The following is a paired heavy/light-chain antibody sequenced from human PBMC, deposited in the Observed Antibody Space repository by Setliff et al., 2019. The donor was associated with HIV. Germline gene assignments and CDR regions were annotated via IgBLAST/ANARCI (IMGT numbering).Heavy chain of an antibody. Sequence: QVHLQESGPGLVKPSETLSLTCTVSGDSVSSYFWSWIRQPPGKTLEWIGYVYYSGSTKYNPSLKSRVTLSVDTSKNQFSLKLTSVTTADTAIYYCARGMGEATMLRVIPYYWGQGTLVTVSS. CDR1: GDSVSSYF. J-gene: IGHJ4*02. CDR2: VYYSGST. CDR3: ARGMGEATMLRVIPYY. D-gene: IGHD3-10*01. V-gene: IGHV4-59*02.
Light chain of an antibody. J-gene: IGKJ1*01. CDR1: QSISTW. Sequence: DIQMTQSPSTLSASVGDRVTITCRASQSISTWLAWYQQKPGKAPKLLIYKASTLDSGVPSRFSGSASGTEFTLTISSLQPDDFATYYCQEYDTYWGTFGHGTKV. CDR3: QEYDTYWGT. V-gene: IGKV1-5*03. CDR2: KAS.